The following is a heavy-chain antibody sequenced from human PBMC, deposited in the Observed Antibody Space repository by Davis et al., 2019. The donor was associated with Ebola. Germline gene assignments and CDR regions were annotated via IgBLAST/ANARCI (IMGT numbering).Heavy chain of an antibody. Sequence: PGGSLRLSCAASGFTFSSYAMSWVRQAPGKGLEWVSAISGSGGSTYYADSVKGRFTISRDNAKNSLYLQMNSLRAEDTAVYYCARWGQGSSWHVDYWGQGTLVTVSS. CDR1: GFTFSSYA. CDR3: ARWGQGSSWHVDY. D-gene: IGHD6-13*01. V-gene: IGHV3-23*01. J-gene: IGHJ4*02. CDR2: ISGSGGST.